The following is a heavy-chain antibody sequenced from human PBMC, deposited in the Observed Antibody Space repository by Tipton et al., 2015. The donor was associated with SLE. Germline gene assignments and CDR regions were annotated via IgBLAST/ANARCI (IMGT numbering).Heavy chain of an antibody. CDR3: AREDDCTWGSSPYYGLDV. D-gene: IGHD3-16*01. CDR2: IIPIFGTA. Sequence: QLVQSGAEVKKPGASVKVSCKASGYTFSSYALHWVRQAPGQRLEWMGGIIPIFGTANYAQKFQGRVTITTDESTSTAYMELRSLRSDDTAVYYCAREDDCTWGSSPYYGLDVWGQGTTVTVSS. J-gene: IGHJ6*02. CDR1: GYTFSSYA. V-gene: IGHV1-69*05.